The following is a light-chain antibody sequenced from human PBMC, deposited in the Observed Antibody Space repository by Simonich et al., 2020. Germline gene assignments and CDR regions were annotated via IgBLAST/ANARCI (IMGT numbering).Light chain of an antibody. V-gene: IGKV4-1*01. J-gene: IGKJ1*01. CDR3: QQYYSTPWT. CDR2: WSS. CDR1: QSGLYSSNNKNY. Sequence: DIVMTQSPDSLAVSLGARATINCNSSQSGLYSSNNKNYSAWDQQKPGQPPKLLIYWSSTRESGVPDRFSGSGSGTDFTLTISSLQAEDVAVYYCQQYYSTPWTFGQGTKVEIK.